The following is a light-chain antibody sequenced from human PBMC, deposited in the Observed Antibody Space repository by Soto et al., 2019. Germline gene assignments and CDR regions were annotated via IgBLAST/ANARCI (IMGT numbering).Light chain of an antibody. CDR2: DYS. Sequence: SYELTQPPSVSVAPGETDRITCGRNNIGSDTVHWYQQKPGQAPVAVVYDYSDRPSGTPERISGSNSGDTATLTIRRVEAGDEADYYCLVWDSIGDNYVFGSGTKVTVL. CDR1: NIGSDT. J-gene: IGLJ1*01. V-gene: IGLV3-21*02. CDR3: LVWDSIGDNYV.